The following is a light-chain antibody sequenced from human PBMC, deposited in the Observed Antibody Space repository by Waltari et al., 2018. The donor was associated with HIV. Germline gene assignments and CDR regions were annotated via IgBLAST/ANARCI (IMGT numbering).Light chain of an antibody. V-gene: IGLV3-1*01. J-gene: IGLJ1*01. Sequence: SYELTQPPSLSVSPGQTCRVTCSGDKSGETFVCWYQQKPGKSPVLIIYEDTKRPSGIPARFSASTSGDTATLTIGGTQSVDEADYYCQAWGTSPAVFGTGTRVTVL. CDR2: EDT. CDR1: KSGETF. CDR3: QAWGTSPAV.